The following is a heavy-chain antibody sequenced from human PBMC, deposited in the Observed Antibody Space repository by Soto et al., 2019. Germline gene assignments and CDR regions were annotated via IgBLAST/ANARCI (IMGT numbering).Heavy chain of an antibody. D-gene: IGHD2-15*01. CDR1: GYSFSTYG. CDR3: ARVRISGRTLYLDH. J-gene: IGHJ4*02. CDR2: ISAYNGIT. V-gene: IGHV1-18*01. Sequence: QIQLVQSGAEVKKPGASVTVSCKASGYSFSTYGIGWVRQAPGQVLEWMGWISAYNGITNYAQKFQDRVTMTTETSTSTAYMDLRSLRADDSAVYFCARVRISGRTLYLDHGGQGTLVTVSS.